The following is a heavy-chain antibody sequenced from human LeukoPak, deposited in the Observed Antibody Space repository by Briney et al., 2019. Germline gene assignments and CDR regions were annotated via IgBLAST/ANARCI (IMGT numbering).Heavy chain of an antibody. CDR1: GFTFSSYA. D-gene: IGHD6-19*01. CDR2: INGSGGST. V-gene: IGHV3-23*01. Sequence: GVSLRLSCSASGFTFSSYAMSWVAQAPGKGRKGRSNINGSGGSTYYADSVKGRFTISRDNSKNTLYLQMNSLRAEDTAVYYCAKTYSSGWYGLLDAFDIWGQGTMVTVSS. J-gene: IGHJ3*02. CDR3: AKTYSSGWYGLLDAFDI.